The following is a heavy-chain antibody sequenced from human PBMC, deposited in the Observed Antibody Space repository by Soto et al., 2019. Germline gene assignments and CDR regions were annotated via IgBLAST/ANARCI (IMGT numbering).Heavy chain of an antibody. CDR1: GFTFNDFE. V-gene: IGHV3-48*03. J-gene: IGHJ4*02. Sequence: EVQLLESGGGLVQPGGSLRLSCGVSGFTFNDFEMNWVRQAPGKGLEWLAYIDGSGTTKKYADSVRGRFTISRDNPNNSLFLQMSSLRAADTAIYYCARGFGRFNYGGQGTVVSVSS. CDR2: IDGSGTTK. D-gene: IGHD3-10*01. CDR3: ARGFGRFNY.